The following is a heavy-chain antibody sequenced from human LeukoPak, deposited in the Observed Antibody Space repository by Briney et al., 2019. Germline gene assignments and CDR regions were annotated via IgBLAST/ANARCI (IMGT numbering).Heavy chain of an antibody. CDR3: ARYDWEIKYYFWTDYPSTSPVGR. Sequence: GGSMRLSCAASGLTFGSYWMSWVRQAPGKGLGWEANIRQDETEKNYVDSVKGRFTISRDNAKNSLYLQMNSLRAEDTAVYYCARYDWEIKYYFWTDYPSTSPVGRRGQGALGNVSS. CDR1: GLTFGSYW. CDR2: IRQDETEK. J-gene: IGHJ4*02. D-gene: IGHD3/OR15-3a*01. V-gene: IGHV3-7*01.